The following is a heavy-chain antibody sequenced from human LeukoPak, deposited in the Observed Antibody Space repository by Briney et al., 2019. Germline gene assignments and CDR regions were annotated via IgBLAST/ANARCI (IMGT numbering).Heavy chain of an antibody. CDR2: IRYDGSNK. CDR3: ANSRAYYDFSDDY. D-gene: IGHD3-3*01. CDR1: GFTFSSYG. J-gene: IGHJ4*02. Sequence: PGGSLRLSCAASGFTFSSYGMHWVRQAPGKGLEWVAFIRYDGSNKYYAGSVKGRFTISRDNSKNTLYLQMNSLRAEDTAVYYCANSRAYYDFSDDYWGQGTLVTVSS. V-gene: IGHV3-30*02.